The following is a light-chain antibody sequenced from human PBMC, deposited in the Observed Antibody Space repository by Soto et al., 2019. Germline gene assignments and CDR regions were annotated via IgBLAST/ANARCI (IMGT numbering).Light chain of an antibody. Sequence: EIVLTQSPPTLSLSPGERATLSCRASQSVSSSYLAWYQQKPGQAPRLLIYDASERASGIPARFSGSGSGTDFTLTISSLEPEDFAVYYCQQRTSWPPWTFGQGTKVDIK. J-gene: IGKJ1*01. V-gene: IGKV3-11*01. CDR2: DAS. CDR1: QSVSSSY. CDR3: QQRTSWPPWT.